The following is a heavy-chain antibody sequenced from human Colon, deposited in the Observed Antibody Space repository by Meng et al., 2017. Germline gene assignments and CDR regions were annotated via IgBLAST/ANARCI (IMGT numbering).Heavy chain of an antibody. CDR3: ARDKGDWVLGDY. J-gene: IGHJ4*02. D-gene: IGHD2-21*01. Sequence: QVQCVRSGAEVKKPGASVKVSCKASGYTFTSHALYWLRQAPGQRPEWMGWINIGNGNTKYSQNFQGRVTFTRDTSASTAYMELNSLRSEDTAVYYCARDKGDWVLGDYWGQGTLVTVSS. CDR1: GYTFTSHA. V-gene: IGHV1-3*04. CDR2: INIGNGNT.